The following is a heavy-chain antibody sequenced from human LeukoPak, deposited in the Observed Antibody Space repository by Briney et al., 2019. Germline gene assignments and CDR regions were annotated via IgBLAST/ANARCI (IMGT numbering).Heavy chain of an antibody. CDR2: ISGSGGDT. CDR3: AKTTAGNSSGRYPGWPVDY. Sequence: GGSLRLSCAASGFTFRNYAIYWVRQAPGKGLEWVSGISGSGGDTYFADSVKGRFTISRDHSKNTVFLQMDSLRAEDTAVYYCAKTTAGNSSGRYPGWPVDYWGQGTLVTVSS. CDR1: GFTFRNYA. D-gene: IGHD6-19*01. J-gene: IGHJ4*02. V-gene: IGHV3-23*01.